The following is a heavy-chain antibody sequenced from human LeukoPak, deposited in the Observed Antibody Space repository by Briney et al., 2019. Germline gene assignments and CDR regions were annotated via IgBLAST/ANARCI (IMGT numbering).Heavy chain of an antibody. D-gene: IGHD3-10*01. CDR2: IYYSGST. J-gene: IGHJ3*02. CDR3: ARWYYYGSGSYSLHDAFDI. CDR1: GGSISSYY. Sequence: SETLSLTCTVSGGSISSYYWSWIRQPPGKGLEWIGYIYYSGSTNYNPSLKSRVTISVDTSKNQFSLKLSSVTAADTAVYYCARWYYYGSGSYSLHDAFDIWGQGTMVTVSS. V-gene: IGHV4-59*01.